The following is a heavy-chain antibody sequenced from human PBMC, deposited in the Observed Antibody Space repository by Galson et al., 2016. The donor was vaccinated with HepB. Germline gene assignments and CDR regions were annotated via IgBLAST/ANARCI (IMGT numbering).Heavy chain of an antibody. V-gene: IGHV4-39*01. J-gene: IGHJ4*02. CDR2: INYSGKT. CDR1: GGSISSRDYY. Sequence: SETLSLTCTVSGGSISSRDYYWGWIRQPPGKGLEWIGNINYSGKTYYNSSLESRVTISVDTSKNQFSLKLSSVTAADTAVYYCARRYCTATTCYDFDYWGQGSLVTVSS. D-gene: IGHD2-8*02. CDR3: ARRYCTATTCYDFDY.